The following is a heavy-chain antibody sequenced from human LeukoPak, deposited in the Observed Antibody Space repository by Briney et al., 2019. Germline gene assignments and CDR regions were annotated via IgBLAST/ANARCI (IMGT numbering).Heavy chain of an antibody. CDR2: IYSGGST. D-gene: IGHD6-19*01. J-gene: IGHJ4*02. V-gene: IGHV3-53*01. CDR1: GFTVSSNY. CDR3: ARERESSGWYPYYFDY. Sequence: GGSLRLSCAASGFTVSSNYMSWVRQAPGKGLEWVSVIYSGGSTYYADSVKGRFTISRDNSKNTRYLQMNSLRAEDTAVYYCARERESSGWYPYYFDYWGQGTLVTVSS.